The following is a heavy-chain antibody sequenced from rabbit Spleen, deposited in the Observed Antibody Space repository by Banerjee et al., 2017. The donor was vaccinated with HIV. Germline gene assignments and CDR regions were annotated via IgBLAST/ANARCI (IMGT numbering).Heavy chain of an antibody. D-gene: IGHD4-2*01. Sequence: LEESGGDLVKPGASLTLTCTASGFSFSSSDYICWVRQAPGKGLEWISCIVGSSSGFTYSATWAKGRFTISKTSSTTVTLQMTSLTAADTAAYFCARDAGISFSGYGMDLWGPGTLVTVS. CDR2: IVGSSSGFT. CDR1: GFSFSSSDY. CDR3: ARDAGISFSGYGMDL. J-gene: IGHJ6*01. V-gene: IGHV1S40*01.